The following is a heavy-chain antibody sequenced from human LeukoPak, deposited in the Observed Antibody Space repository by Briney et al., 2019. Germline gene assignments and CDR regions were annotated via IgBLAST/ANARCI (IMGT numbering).Heavy chain of an antibody. CDR3: ASGGSTYTY. D-gene: IGHD2-2*02. J-gene: IGHJ4*02. CDR2: IRQDGSEN. V-gene: IGHV3-7*03. CDR1: RFTFSNYW. Sequence: GGSLRLSCAASRFTFSNYWMTWVRQAPGKGLEWVANIRQDGSENDYVDSVKGRFTISRDNAKNSMYLQMNSLRVEDTAVYYCASGGSTYTYWGQGSLVTVSS.